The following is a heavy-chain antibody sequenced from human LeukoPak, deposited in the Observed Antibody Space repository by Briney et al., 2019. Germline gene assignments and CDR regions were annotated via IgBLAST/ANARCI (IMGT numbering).Heavy chain of an antibody. D-gene: IGHD1-20*01. Sequence: SETLSLTCTVYGGSFSGYYWSWIRQPPGKGLEWIGEINHTGSTSYNPSLKIRVTISLHTSKNQFSLKLSSVTAADTAVYYCARDSYNWNVDAFDPWGQGTLVTVSS. CDR3: ARDSYNWNVDAFDP. J-gene: IGHJ5*02. CDR1: GGSFSGYY. V-gene: IGHV4-34*01. CDR2: INHTGST.